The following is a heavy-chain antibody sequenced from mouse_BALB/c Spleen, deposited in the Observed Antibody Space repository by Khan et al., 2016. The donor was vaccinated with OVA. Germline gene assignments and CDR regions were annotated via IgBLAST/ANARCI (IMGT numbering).Heavy chain of an antibody. J-gene: IGHJ3*01. CDR1: RYTFTNYG. Sequence: QIQLVQSGPELKKPGETVKISCEASRYTFTNYGMNWVKQAPGKGLKWMGWINTYTGEPTYADDFKGRFAFSLETSASTAYLQINNLKSEDMATYFCARGLNYYGSWFAYWGQGTLVTVSA. CDR3: ARGLNYYGSWFAY. CDR2: INTYTGEP. D-gene: IGHD1-1*01. V-gene: IGHV9-1*02.